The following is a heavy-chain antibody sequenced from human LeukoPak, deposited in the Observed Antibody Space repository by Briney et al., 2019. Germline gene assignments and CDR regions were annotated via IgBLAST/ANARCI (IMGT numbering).Heavy chain of an antibody. CDR3: GRDLNWNQIDY. CDR1: GFTFNIHW. D-gene: IGHD1-20*01. Sequence: PGGSLRLSCAASGFTFNIHWMHGVRHAPGKGLVWVSRTNTDGSSPDYADSVKGRFTIARDNAKNTPYLQMNSLRAEDTAVYYCGRDLNWNQIDYWGQGSLVTVSS. V-gene: IGHV3-74*01. CDR2: TNTDGSSP. J-gene: IGHJ4*02.